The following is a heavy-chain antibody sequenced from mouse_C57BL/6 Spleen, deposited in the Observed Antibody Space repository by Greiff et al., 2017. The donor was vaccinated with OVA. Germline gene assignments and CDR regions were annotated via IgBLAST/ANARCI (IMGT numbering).Heavy chain of an antibody. V-gene: IGHV14-1*01. CDR3: TTDYGSSPWFAY. CDR2: IDPEDGDT. Sequence: VQLKQSGAELVRPGASVKLSCTASGFNIKDYYMHWVKQRPEQGLEWIGRIDPEDGDTEYAPKFQGKATMTADTSSNTAYLQLSSLTSEDTAVYYCTTDYGSSPWFAYWGQGTLVTVSA. D-gene: IGHD1-1*01. CDR1: GFNIKDYY. J-gene: IGHJ3*01.